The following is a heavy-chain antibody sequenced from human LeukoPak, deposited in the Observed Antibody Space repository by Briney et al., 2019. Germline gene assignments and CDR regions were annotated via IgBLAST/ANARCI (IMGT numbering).Heavy chain of an antibody. D-gene: IGHD2-2*01. Sequence: GRSLRLSCAASGFTFSSYAMSWVRQAPGKGLEWVSTISGSGGSTYYADSVKGRFTISRDNSKNTLYLQMNSLRAEDTAVYYCARDALISYRGAWSQSDYWGQGTLVTVSS. CDR2: ISGSGGST. CDR1: GFTFSSYA. CDR3: ARDALISYRGAWSQSDY. V-gene: IGHV3-23*01. J-gene: IGHJ4*02.